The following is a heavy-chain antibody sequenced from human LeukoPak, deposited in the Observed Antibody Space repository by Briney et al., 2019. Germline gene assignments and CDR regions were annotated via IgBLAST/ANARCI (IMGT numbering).Heavy chain of an antibody. J-gene: IGHJ5*02. V-gene: IGHV4-39*01. CDR3: ARHDCDSSRCSVNWFDP. Sequence: GSLRLSCAASGFTFSSYEMNWVRQPPGKGLEWIGTIYDSGNTNYNPSLRSRLTISVDTSRNQFSLKLSSVTAADTAVYYCARHDCDSSRCSVNWFDPWGQGTLVTVSS. CDR1: GFTFSSYE. CDR2: IYDSGNT. D-gene: IGHD2/OR15-2a*01.